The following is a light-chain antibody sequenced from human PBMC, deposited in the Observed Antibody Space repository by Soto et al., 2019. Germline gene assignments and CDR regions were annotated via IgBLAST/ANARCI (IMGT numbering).Light chain of an antibody. J-gene: IGKJ4*01. CDR1: QSVSSY. Sequence: EIASTQSPATLSLSPGERATLSCRASQSVSSYLAWYQQKPGQAPRLLIYDASNRATGIPARFSGSGSGTDFTLTISSLEPEDFAVYYCQQRSNWPPLFGGGTKVDIK. CDR3: QQRSNWPPL. CDR2: DAS. V-gene: IGKV3-11*01.